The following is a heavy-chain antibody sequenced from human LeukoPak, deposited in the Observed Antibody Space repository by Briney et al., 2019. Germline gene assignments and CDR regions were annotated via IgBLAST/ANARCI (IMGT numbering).Heavy chain of an antibody. J-gene: IGHJ4*02. CDR1: GVSISSYY. CDR2: IYYSGST. D-gene: IGHD5-24*01. CDR3: ARHSRDGYNFDDY. V-gene: IGHV4-59*08. Sequence: SETLSLTCAVSGVSISSYYWSWIRQPPGKGLEWVGYIYYSGSTNYNPSLKSRVTISVDTSKNQFSLKLSSVTAADTAVYYCARHSRDGYNFDDYWGQGTLVTVSS.